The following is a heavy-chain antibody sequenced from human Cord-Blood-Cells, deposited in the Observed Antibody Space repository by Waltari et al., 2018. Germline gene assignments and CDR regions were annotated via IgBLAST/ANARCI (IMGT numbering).Heavy chain of an antibody. Sequence: QVQLVQSGAEAKKPGASVKVSCKASGYTFNRYYLPWVRQAPGQGLEWMGWINPNRGGTNHAQKFQARVTMTRDTSISTAYMELSRLRSDDTAVYYCARGSEYSSSSGDYWGQGTLVTVSS. V-gene: IGHV1-2*02. J-gene: IGHJ4*02. CDR1: GYTFNRYY. CDR2: INPNRGGT. CDR3: ARGSEYSSSSGDY. D-gene: IGHD6-6*01.